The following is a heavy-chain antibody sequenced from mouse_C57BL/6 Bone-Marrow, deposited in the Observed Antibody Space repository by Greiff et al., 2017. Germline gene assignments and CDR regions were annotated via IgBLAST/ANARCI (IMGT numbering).Heavy chain of an antibody. Sequence: QVQLQQSGAELVRPGASVTLSCKASGYTFTDYELHWVKQTPVHGLEWIGAIDPETGGTAYNQKFKGKAILTADKSSSTAYMELRSLTSEDSAVYYCAFYYGSRDYAMDYWGQGTSVTGSS. CDR2: IDPETGGT. D-gene: IGHD1-1*01. CDR1: GYTFTDYE. CDR3: AFYYGSRDYAMDY. V-gene: IGHV1-15*01. J-gene: IGHJ4*01.